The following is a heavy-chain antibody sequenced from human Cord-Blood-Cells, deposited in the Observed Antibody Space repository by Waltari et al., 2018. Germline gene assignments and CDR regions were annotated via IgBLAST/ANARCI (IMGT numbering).Heavy chain of an antibody. D-gene: IGHD6-6*01. CDR2: IYYSGST. CDR3: ARIRIEYSSSSYYYYGMDV. CDR1: GGSVSSGSYY. V-gene: IGHV4-61*01. J-gene: IGHJ6*02. Sequence: QVQLQESGPGLVKPSETLSLTCTVSGGSVSSGSYYWSWIRQPPGKGLEWIGYIYYSGSTNCNTSLKSRVTISVDTSKNQFSLKLSSVTAADTAVYYCARIRIEYSSSSYYYYGMDVWGQGTTVTVSS.